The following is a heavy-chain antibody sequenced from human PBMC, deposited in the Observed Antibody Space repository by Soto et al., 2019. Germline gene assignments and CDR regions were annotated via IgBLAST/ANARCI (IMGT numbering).Heavy chain of an antibody. CDR3: AREVNSSPARGPNWFDP. CDR1: GDSINNSHW. Sequence: QVQLQESGPGLVQPSGTLSLTCAVSGDSINNSHWWSWVRQTPGKGLEWIGETYHSGTTNYNPSLKTRVNISIDKSKNPFSLKMNSVTAADTAVYYCAREVNSSPARGPNWFDPWGQGTLVTVSS. J-gene: IGHJ5*02. V-gene: IGHV4-4*02. D-gene: IGHD6-13*01. CDR2: TYHSGTT.